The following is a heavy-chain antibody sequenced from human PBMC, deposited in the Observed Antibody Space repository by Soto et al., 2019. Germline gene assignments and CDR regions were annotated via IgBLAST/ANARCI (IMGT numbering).Heavy chain of an antibody. J-gene: IGHJ4*02. D-gene: IGHD3-22*01. CDR3: AAAPDYYDSSGYYLY. V-gene: IGHV1-58*01. CDR2: IVVGSGNT. CDR1: GFTFTSSA. Sequence: SVKVSCKASGFTFTSSAVQWVRQARGQRLEWIGWIVVGSGNTNYAQKFQERVTITRDMSTSTAYMELSSLRSEDTAVYYCAAAPDYYDSSGYYLYWGQGTLVTVSS.